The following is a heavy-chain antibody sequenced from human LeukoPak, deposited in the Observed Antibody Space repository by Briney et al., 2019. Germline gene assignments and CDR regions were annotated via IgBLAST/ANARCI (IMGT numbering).Heavy chain of an antibody. Sequence: GASVKVSCKASGYTFTGYYMHWVRQAPGQGLEWMGWINPNSGGTNYAQKFQGRVTMTRDTSISTAYMELSRLRSDDTAVYYCAQSAGRDGYNYRGGYYYYYMDVWGKGTTVTVSS. CDR2: INPNSGGT. CDR3: AQSAGRDGYNYRGGYYYYYMDV. D-gene: IGHD5-24*01. CDR1: GYTFTGYY. J-gene: IGHJ6*03. V-gene: IGHV1-2*02.